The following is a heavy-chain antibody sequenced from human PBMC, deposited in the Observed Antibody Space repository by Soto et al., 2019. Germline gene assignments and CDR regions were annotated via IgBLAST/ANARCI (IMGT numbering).Heavy chain of an antibody. CDR3: AKDRSHYAGGESDAPFDY. V-gene: IGHV3-9*01. CDR1: GFTFDDYA. D-gene: IGHD3-10*01. J-gene: IGHJ4*02. Sequence: GGSLRLSCAASGFTFDDYAMHWVRQAPGKGLEWVSGISWNSGSIGYADSVKGRFTISRDNAKNSLYLQMNSLRAEDTALYYCAKDRSHYAGGESDAPFDYWGQGTLVTVSS. CDR2: ISWNSGSI.